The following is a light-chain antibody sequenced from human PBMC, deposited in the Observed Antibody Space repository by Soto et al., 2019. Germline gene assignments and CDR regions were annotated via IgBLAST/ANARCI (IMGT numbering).Light chain of an antibody. CDR3: QQYYSYWT. CDR2: TAS. J-gene: IGKJ1*01. CDR1: QSISSR. Sequence: DIQMTQGPSTLSASVGDRVTVTCGASQSISSRSAWYQQKPGKAPKLLISTASSLESGVPSSLSGSESGTEFTLTISSLQPDDFATYYCQQYYSYWTFGHGTKVDIK. V-gene: IGKV1-5*03.